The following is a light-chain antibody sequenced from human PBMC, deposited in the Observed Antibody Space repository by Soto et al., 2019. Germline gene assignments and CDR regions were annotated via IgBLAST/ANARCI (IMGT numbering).Light chain of an antibody. J-gene: IGKJ3*01. Sequence: EIVLTQSPATLSLSPGERATLSCRASQSVSSYLAWYQQKPGQAPRLLIYDASNRATGIPARFSGSGSGTDFTLTISSLEPEDSAVYSCQQRSNWPPGTFGPGTKVDIK. CDR3: QQRSNWPPGT. CDR2: DAS. CDR1: QSVSSY. V-gene: IGKV3-11*01.